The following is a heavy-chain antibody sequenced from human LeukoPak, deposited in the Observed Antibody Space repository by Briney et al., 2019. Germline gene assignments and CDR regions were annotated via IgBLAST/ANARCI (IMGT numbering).Heavy chain of an antibody. CDR3: ASHKGYYYGSGRRYYFDY. J-gene: IGHJ4*02. D-gene: IGHD3-10*01. CDR1: GGSFSGYY. CDR2: INHSGST. Sequence: SETLSLTCAVYGGSFSGYYWSWIRPPPGKGLEWIGEINHSGSTNYNPSLKSRVTISVDTSKNQFSLKLSSVTAADTAVYYCASHKGYYYGSGRRYYFDYWGQGTLVTVSS. V-gene: IGHV4-34*01.